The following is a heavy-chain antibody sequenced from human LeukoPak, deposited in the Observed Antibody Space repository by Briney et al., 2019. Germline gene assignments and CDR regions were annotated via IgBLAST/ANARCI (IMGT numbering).Heavy chain of an antibody. CDR1: GFTFSSYA. Sequence: PGGSLRLSCAASGFTFSSYAMHWVRQAPGKGLEWVAVISYDGSNKYYADSVKGRFTISRDNSKNTLYLQMNSLRAEDTAVYYCARDQAVADSAFDYWGQGTLVTVSS. CDR3: ARDQAVADSAFDY. J-gene: IGHJ4*02. CDR2: ISYDGSNK. D-gene: IGHD6-19*01. V-gene: IGHV3-30*04.